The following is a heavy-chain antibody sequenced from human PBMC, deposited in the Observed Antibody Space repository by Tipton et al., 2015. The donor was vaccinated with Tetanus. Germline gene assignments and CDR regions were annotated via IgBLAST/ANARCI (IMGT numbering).Heavy chain of an antibody. D-gene: IGHD3-9*01. V-gene: IGHV4-61*08. CDR1: GGSLRSGDHY. CDR3: ARATEHDIMTGYDN. CDR2: IFYAGST. Sequence: TLSLTCTVSGGSLRSGDHYWSWIRQSPGKGLEWIGYIFYAGSTNSNPSLKSRVTISVDKAKNQFSLKLTSVTAADTAVYYCARATEHDIMTGYDNWGPGTQVTVSS. J-gene: IGHJ4*02.